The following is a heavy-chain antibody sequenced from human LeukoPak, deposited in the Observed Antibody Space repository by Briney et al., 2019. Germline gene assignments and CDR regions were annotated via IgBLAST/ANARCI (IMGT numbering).Heavy chain of an antibody. D-gene: IGHD6-13*01. CDR2: IYYSGST. V-gene: IGHV4-39*07. Sequence: SETLSLTCTVSGGSLSSSSYYWGWIRQPPGKGLEWIGSIYYSGSTYYNPSLKSRVTISVDTSKNQFSLKLSSVTAADTAVYYCARGRGQREYSSSWYSPFLDYWGQGTLVTASS. J-gene: IGHJ4*02. CDR3: ARGRGQREYSSSWYSPFLDY. CDR1: GGSLSSSSYY.